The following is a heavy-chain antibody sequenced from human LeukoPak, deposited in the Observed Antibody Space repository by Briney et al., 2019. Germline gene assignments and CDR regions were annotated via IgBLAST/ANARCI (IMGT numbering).Heavy chain of an antibody. CDR2: VHYSGTA. J-gene: IGHJ4*02. V-gene: IGHV4-30-4*01. CDR3: ARTYCSAGTCFGGFDY. CDR1: GDSISSGNHD. D-gene: IGHD2-15*01. Sequence: SETLSLTCTVSGDSISSGNHDWSWIRQPPGKGLEWIGYVHYSGTAYYNPSLRSRVSVSVDTTKNQFSLKLSSVSAADTALYYCARTYCSAGTCFGGFDYWGQGTLVSVSS.